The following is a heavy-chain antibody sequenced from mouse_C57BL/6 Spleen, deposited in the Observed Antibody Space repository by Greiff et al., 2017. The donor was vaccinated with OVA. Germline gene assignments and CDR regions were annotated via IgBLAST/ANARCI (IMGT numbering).Heavy chain of an antibody. CDR1: GYAFTNYL. CDR2: INPGSGGT. V-gene: IGHV1-54*01. J-gene: IGHJ1*03. Sequence: VQLQESGAELVRPGTSVKVSCKASGYAFTNYLIEWVKQRPGQGLEWIGEINPGSGGTYYHEKFKGKATLTADKSSSTAYMQRSSLTSDDSAVYVGARGYGYDGYFDVWGTGTTVTVSS. D-gene: IGHD2-2*01. CDR3: ARGYGYDGYFDV.